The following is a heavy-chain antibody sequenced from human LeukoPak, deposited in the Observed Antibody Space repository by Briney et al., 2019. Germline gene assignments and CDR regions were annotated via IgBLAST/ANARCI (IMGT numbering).Heavy chain of an antibody. CDR2: IYYSGST. CDR3: ARGLRGRSGYYFDS. V-gene: IGHV4-30-4*01. CDR1: IDSISSGDYY. J-gene: IGHJ4*02. Sequence: SQTQSLTRTVSIDSISSGDYYWNWIRQPPGKGLEWIGYIYYSGSTNYNPSLRSRVTISVDTSTTQFSLRLTSVTAADTAVYYCARGLRGRSGYYFDSWGQGTLVTVSS.